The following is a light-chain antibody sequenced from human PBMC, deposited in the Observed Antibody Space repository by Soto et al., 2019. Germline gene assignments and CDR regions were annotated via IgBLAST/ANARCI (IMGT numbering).Light chain of an antibody. J-gene: IGKJ5*01. CDR2: GAS. CDR3: QQFVSSPIT. Sequence: EIVLTQSPATLSLSPGERATLSCRASQSVSSSYLAWYQQKPGQAPRLLIYGASSRATGIPDRFSGSGSGTDFTLTISRLEPEDFAVYYCQQFVSSPITFGQGTRLEIK. V-gene: IGKV3-20*01. CDR1: QSVSSSY.